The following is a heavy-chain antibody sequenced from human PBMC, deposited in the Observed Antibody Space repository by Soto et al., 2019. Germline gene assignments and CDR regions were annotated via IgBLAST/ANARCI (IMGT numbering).Heavy chain of an antibody. D-gene: IGHD6-13*01. V-gene: IGHV4-59*01. CDR3: ARGQIAAAYWFDP. CDR2: IYYSGST. J-gene: IGHJ5*02. Sequence: PSETLSLTCTVSGGSTSSYYWSWIRQPPGKGLEWIGYIYYSGSTNYNPSLKSRVTISVDTSKNQFSLKLSSVTAADTAVYYCARGQIAAAYWFDPWGQGTLVTVSS. CDR1: GGSTSSYY.